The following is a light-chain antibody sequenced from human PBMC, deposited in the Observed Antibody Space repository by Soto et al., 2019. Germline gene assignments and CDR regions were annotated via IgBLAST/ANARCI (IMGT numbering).Light chain of an antibody. J-gene: IGKJ1*01. CDR1: QSLTMW. Sequence: DIHMTQSPSTLSASVGDRVTITCRASQSLTMWLAWYQQKPGKAPNLLIYKTSSLESGVPSRFSGGGSGTEFSLPIGNLRLDVFATYSGQHCAYYSWTFGEGTKVDVK. V-gene: IGKV1-5*03. CDR2: KTS. CDR3: QHCAYYSWT.